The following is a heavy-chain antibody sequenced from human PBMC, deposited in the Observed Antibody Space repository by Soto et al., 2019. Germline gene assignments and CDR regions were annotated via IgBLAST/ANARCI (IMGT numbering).Heavy chain of an antibody. D-gene: IGHD1-20*01. Sequence: QVQLVQSGAEVKKPGASVKVSCKASGYTFTSYDINWVRQATGQGLEWMGWMNPNSGNTGYAQKFQGRVTMTRNTSISTAYMELSSLRSEDTAVYYCARGDNWNDPYYYYYMDVWGKGTTVTVSS. V-gene: IGHV1-8*01. CDR2: MNPNSGNT. CDR3: ARGDNWNDPYYYYYMDV. J-gene: IGHJ6*03. CDR1: GYTFTSYD.